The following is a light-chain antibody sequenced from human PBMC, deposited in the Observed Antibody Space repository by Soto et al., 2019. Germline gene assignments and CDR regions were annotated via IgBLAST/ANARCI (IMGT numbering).Light chain of an antibody. CDR2: GAS. V-gene: IGKV3-15*01. Sequence: EIVMTQSPVTLSVSPGERATLSCRASQSVSSNLAWYQQKRGQAPRLLIYGASTRATGIPARFSGSGSGTEFTLTISSLQSEDFAVYYCQQYNKWPPWTFGQGTKVEIK. CDR3: QQYNKWPPWT. J-gene: IGKJ1*01. CDR1: QSVSSN.